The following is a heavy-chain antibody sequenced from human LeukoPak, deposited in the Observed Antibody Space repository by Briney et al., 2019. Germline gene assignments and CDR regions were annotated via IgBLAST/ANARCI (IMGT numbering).Heavy chain of an antibody. J-gene: IGHJ5*02. V-gene: IGHV4-59*01. CDR3: VRDQGTWWLDP. CDR2: FYYSGST. Sequence: PSETLSLTCTVSGGSIRTYYWSWIRQSPGKGLEWIGNFYYSGSTHYNPSLKSRVTISIDTSKNQFSLKLSSVTAADTAVYYCVRDQGTWWLDPWGQGTLVTVSS. D-gene: IGHD1-1*01. CDR1: GGSIRTYY.